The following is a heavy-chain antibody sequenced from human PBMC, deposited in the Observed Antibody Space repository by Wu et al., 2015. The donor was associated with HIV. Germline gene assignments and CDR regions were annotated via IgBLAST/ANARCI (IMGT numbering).Heavy chain of an antibody. V-gene: IGHV1-8*01. Sequence: QVQLVQSGAEVKKPGASVKVSCKASGYTFTSYDINWVRQATGQGLEWMGWMNPNSGNTGYAQKFQGRVTMTRNTSISTAYMELSSLRSEDTAVYYCARGVGYSSSWYRYYFDYWGQGTLVTVSS. D-gene: IGHD6-13*01. CDR2: MNPNSGNT. J-gene: IGHJ4*02. CDR1: GYTFTSYD. CDR3: ARGVGYSSSWYRYYFDY.